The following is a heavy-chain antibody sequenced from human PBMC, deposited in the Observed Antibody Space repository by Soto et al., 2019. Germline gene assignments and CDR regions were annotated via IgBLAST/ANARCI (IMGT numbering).Heavy chain of an antibody. CDR1: GASVSNGY. Sequence: QTQLQESGPGLVKPSETLSLTCTVSGASVSNGYWSWIRQPPEKGLEWIGFMYFGGSFNYNPSLTSRVTISVDTPKNQFSLKVSSVTAADTAVYYCARSYYDATCFAVDPWGQGTLVIVSS. CDR2: MYFGGSF. D-gene: IGHD3-22*01. CDR3: ARSYYDATCFAVDP. J-gene: IGHJ5*02. V-gene: IGHV4-59*02.